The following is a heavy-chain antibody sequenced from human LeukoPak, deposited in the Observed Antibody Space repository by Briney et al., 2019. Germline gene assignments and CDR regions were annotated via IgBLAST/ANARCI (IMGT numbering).Heavy chain of an antibody. Sequence: PSETLSLTCAVYGGSFSGYYWSWIRQPPGKGLEWIGEINHSGSTNYNPSLKSRVTISVDTSKNQFSLKLSSVTAADTAVYYCARGPEVPRHCSSTSCYSAPYYYYYMDVWGKGTTVTVSS. CDR1: GGSFSGYY. J-gene: IGHJ6*03. V-gene: IGHV4-34*01. CDR2: INHSGST. CDR3: ARGPEVPRHCSSTSCYSAPYYYYYMDV. D-gene: IGHD2-2*01.